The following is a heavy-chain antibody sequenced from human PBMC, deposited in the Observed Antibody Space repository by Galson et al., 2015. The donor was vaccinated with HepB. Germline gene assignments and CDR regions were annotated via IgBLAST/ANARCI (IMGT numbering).Heavy chain of an antibody. Sequence: SLRLSCAASGFTFSSDGMHWVRQAPGKGLEWVAVIWYDGSNKYYADSVKGRFTISRDNSKNTLYLQMNSLRAEDTAVYYCASHSGYDRTHAFDIWGQGTMVTVSS. CDR3: ASHSGYDRTHAFDI. D-gene: IGHD5-12*01. CDR2: IWYDGSNK. J-gene: IGHJ3*02. V-gene: IGHV3-33*01. CDR1: GFTFSSDG.